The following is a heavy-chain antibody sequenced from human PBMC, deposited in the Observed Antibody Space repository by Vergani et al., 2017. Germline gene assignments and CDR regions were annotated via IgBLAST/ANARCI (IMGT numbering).Heavy chain of an antibody. CDR2: ISGSGGST. J-gene: IGHJ6*03. D-gene: IGHD3-3*01. Sequence: VQLVESGGGLVQPGGSLRLSCAASGFTFSSYAMSWVRQAPGKGLEWVSAISGSGGSTYYADSVKGRFTISRDNSKNTLYLQMNSLRTEDTAVYYCARTYYDFWSGYYNGPYYMDVWGKGTTVTVSS. CDR1: GFTFSSYA. CDR3: ARTYYDFWSGYYNGPYYMDV. V-gene: IGHV3-23*04.